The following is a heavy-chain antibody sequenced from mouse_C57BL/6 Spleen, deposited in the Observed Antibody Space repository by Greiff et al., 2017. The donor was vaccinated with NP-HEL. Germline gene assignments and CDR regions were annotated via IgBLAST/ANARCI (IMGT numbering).Heavy chain of an antibody. D-gene: IGHD2-4*01. V-gene: IGHV10-1*01. CDR3: VRQIYSMITGAMDY. J-gene: IGHJ4*01. Sequence: EVQVVESGGGLVQPKGSLKLSCAASGFSFNTYAMNWVRQAPGKGLEWVARIRSKSNNYATYYADSVKDRFTISRDDSESMLYLQMNNLKTEDTAMYYCVRQIYSMITGAMDYWGQGTSVTVSS. CDR1: GFSFNTYA. CDR2: IRSKSNNYAT.